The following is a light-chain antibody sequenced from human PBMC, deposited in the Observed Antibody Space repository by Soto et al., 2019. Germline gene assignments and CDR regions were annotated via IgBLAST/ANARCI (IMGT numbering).Light chain of an antibody. CDR2: EVT. CDR1: SSDVGGYNF. CDR3: TSYAGSNIPVV. J-gene: IGLJ2*01. Sequence: QSALTQPPSASGSPGQSVTISCSGTSSDVGGYNFVSWYQQHPGKAPKLMIYEVTKRPSGVPDRFSGSKSGNTASLTVSGLQAEDEAHYYCTSYAGSNIPVVFGGGTQLTVL. V-gene: IGLV2-8*01.